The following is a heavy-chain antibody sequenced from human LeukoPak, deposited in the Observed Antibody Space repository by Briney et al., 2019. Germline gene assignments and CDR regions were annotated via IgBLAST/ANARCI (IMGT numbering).Heavy chain of an antibody. CDR3: ARETSQKGAHYMDV. Sequence: ASETLSLTCTVSGGSISYYYWSWIRQPPGKGLEWIGYIYYSGSTSYSPSLRSRVTISVDTSKNQFSLKLSSVTAADTAVYYCARETSQKGAHYMDVWGKGTTVTISS. CDR2: IYYSGST. D-gene: IGHD3-16*01. V-gene: IGHV4-59*01. J-gene: IGHJ6*03. CDR1: GGSISYYY.